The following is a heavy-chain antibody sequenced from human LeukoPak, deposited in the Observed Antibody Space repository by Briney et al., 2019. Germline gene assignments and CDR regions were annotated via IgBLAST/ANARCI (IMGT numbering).Heavy chain of an antibody. Sequence: PSETLSLTCAVYGGSFSGYYWSWIRQPPGKGLEWIGEINHSGSTNYNPSLKSRVTISVGTSKNQFSLKLSSVTAADTAVYYCARGRYTVTGCRWFDPWGQGTLVTVSS. J-gene: IGHJ5*02. D-gene: IGHD4-11*01. CDR3: ARGRYTVTGCRWFDP. CDR1: GGSFSGYY. CDR2: INHSGST. V-gene: IGHV4-34*01.